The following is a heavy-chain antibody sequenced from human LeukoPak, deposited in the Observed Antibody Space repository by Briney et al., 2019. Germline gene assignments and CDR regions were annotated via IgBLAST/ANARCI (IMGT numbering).Heavy chain of an antibody. V-gene: IGHV3-21*01. D-gene: IGHD3-16*01. CDR2: ISSSSSYI. CDR3: ATLGGNDY. CDR1: GFTFSSYS. Sequence: EGSLRLSYAASGFTFSSYSMNWVRQAPGKGLEWVSSISSSSSYIYYADSVKGRFTISRDNAKKSLYLQMNSLRAEDTAVYYCATLGGNDYWGQGTLVTGSS. J-gene: IGHJ4*02.